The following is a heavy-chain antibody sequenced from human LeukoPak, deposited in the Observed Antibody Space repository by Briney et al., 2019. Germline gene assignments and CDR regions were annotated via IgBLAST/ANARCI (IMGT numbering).Heavy chain of an antibody. CDR3: ARKMKTGDRVGTFDI. J-gene: IGHJ3*02. D-gene: IGHD1-1*01. CDR2: IGTDGSYI. Sequence: GRSLRLSCAASGFTFSSHNMNWVRQAPMKGLEWVSSIGTDGSYIYYADSVQGRFTISRDNAKNSLYLQMNSLTAEDTAVYYCARKMKTGDRVGTFDIWGQGTMVTVSS. V-gene: IGHV3-21*01. CDR1: GFTFSSHN.